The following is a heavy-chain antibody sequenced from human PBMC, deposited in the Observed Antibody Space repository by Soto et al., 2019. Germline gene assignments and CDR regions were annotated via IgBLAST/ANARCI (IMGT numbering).Heavy chain of an antibody. D-gene: IGHD3-16*01. CDR2: IYTSGST. Sequence: SETLSLTCTVSGGSISSYYWSWIRQPAGKGLEWIGRIYTSGSTNYNPSLKSRVTMSVDTSKNQFSLKLSSVTAADTAVYYCARDGRLGELFHWFDLWGQGTLVTVSS. V-gene: IGHV4-4*07. J-gene: IGHJ5*02. CDR1: GGSISSYY. CDR3: ARDGRLGELFHWFDL.